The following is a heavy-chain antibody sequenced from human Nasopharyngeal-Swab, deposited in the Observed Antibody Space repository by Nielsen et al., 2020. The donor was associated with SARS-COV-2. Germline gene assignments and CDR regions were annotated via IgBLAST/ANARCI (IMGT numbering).Heavy chain of an antibody. CDR3: TRHQGRRFFDY. V-gene: IGHV3-15*01. Sequence: GESLKISCVASGFTFSGSEIHWVRQAPGKGLEWVGRIQSKSAGGATDYAEPVKGRFTISRDDSKNTVYLQMNSLKTEDTAVYYCTRHQGRRFFDYWGQGTLVTVSS. J-gene: IGHJ4*02. CDR2: IQSKSAGGAT. CDR1: GFTFSGSE.